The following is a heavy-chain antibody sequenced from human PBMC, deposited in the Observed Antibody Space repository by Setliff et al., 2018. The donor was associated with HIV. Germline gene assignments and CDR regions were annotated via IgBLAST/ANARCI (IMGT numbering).Heavy chain of an antibody. D-gene: IGHD3-3*02. CDR3: ATSTLGWSDDAFDI. CDR1: GGTFSSYA. Sequence: ASVKVSCKASGGTFSSYAISWVRQAPGQGLEWMGGIIPMFGTANYAQKFQGRVTMTRNTYISTAYMELRRLKSEDTAVYYCATSTLGWSDDAFDIWGQGTMVTVSS. J-gene: IGHJ3*02. CDR2: IIPMFGTA. V-gene: IGHV1-69*05.